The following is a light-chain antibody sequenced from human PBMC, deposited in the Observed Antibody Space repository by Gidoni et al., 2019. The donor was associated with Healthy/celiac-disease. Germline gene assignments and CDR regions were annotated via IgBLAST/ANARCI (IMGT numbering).Light chain of an antibody. CDR1: QSVSSN. CDR3: QQYNTWPPYP. J-gene: IGKJ2*01. CDR2: GAS. V-gene: IGKV3-15*01. Sequence: EIVMTQSPATLSVSPGERATLSCRASQSVSSNLAWYQQKPGQAPRLLIYGASTRATGIPARFSGIGSGPYFPLTISSLHSEDFPVYYCQQYNTWPPYPFGQGPSWRSN.